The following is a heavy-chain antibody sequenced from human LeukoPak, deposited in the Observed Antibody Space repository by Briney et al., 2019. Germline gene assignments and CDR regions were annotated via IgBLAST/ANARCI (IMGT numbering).Heavy chain of an antibody. Sequence: PGGSLRLSCAASGFTFSSYWMSWVRQAPGKGLEGVANINQDGSEKYYVDSLKGRFTISRDNAKNSVYLQMNSLRAEDTAVYFCARGRGSYAAFDNWGQGTLVPVSS. D-gene: IGHD2-2*01. CDR1: GFTFSSYW. V-gene: IGHV3-7*01. J-gene: IGHJ4*02. CDR3: ARGRGSYAAFDN. CDR2: INQDGSEK.